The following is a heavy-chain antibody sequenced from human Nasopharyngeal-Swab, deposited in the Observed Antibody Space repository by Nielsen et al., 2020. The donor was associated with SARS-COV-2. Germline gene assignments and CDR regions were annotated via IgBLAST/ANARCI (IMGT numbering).Heavy chain of an antibody. CDR3: ARDGDYGDYADFDY. J-gene: IGHJ4*02. CDR1: GFSFSGYS. CDR2: ISSSSAYI. Sequence: SLKISCAASGFSFSGYSMNWVRQAPGKRLEWVSSISSSSAYIYYAGSVKARFTVSRDNAKYSLYLQMNSLRAEDTAVYYCARDGDYGDYADFDYWGQGTLVAVSS. V-gene: IGHV3-21*01. D-gene: IGHD4-17*01.